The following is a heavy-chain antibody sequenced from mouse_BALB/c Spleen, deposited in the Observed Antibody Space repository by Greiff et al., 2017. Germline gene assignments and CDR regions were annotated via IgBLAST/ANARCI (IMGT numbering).Heavy chain of an antibody. CDR3: ARSASYGSSYSD. CDR1: GYSFTGYF. D-gene: IGHD1-1*01. J-gene: IGHJ2*01. Sequence: EVQVVESGPELVKPGASVKISCKASGYSFTGYFMNWVMQSHGKSLEWIGRINPYNGDTFYNQKFKGKATLTVDKSSSTAHMELRSLASEDSAVYYCARSASYGSSYSDWGQGTTLTVSS. V-gene: IGHV1-20*02. CDR2: INPYNGDT.